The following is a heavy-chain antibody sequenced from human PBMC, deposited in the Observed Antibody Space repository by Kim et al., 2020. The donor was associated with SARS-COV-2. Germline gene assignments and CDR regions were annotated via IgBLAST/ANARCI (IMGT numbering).Heavy chain of an antibody. CDR2: ISSSSSYI. CDR3: ARELRYYYESSGSDY. D-gene: IGHD3-22*01. J-gene: IGHJ4*02. CDR1: GFTFSSYS. Sequence: GGSLRLSCAASGFTFSSYSMNWVRQAPGKGLEWVSSISSSSSYIYYADSVKGRFTISRDNAKNSLYLQMNSLRAEDTAVYYCARELRYYYESSGSDYWGQGTLVTVSS. V-gene: IGHV3-21*01.